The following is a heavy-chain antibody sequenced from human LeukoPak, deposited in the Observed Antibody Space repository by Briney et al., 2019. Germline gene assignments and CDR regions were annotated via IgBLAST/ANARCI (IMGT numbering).Heavy chain of an antibody. CDR3: ARFGGSGYDY. CDR1: GFTFSNYA. D-gene: IGHD2-15*01. J-gene: IGHJ4*02. V-gene: IGHV3-23*01. CDR2: ISGSTGST. Sequence: PGGSLRLSCAASGFTFSNYAMNWVRQAPGKGLEWVSLISGSTGSTYYADSVKGRFSISRDNSKNTMYLQMNSLRVEDTAVYYCARFGGSGYDYWGQGTLVTVSS.